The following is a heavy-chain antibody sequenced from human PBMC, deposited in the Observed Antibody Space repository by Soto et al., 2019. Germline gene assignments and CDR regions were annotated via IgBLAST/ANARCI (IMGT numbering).Heavy chain of an antibody. J-gene: IGHJ6*03. D-gene: IGHD2-2*02. V-gene: IGHV1-18*01. CDR2: ISAYNGNT. Sequence: ASVKVSCKASGYTFTSYGISWVRQAPGQGLEWMGWISAYNGNTNYAQKLQGRVTMTTDTSTSTAYMELRSLRSDDTAVYYCAILRDIVVVPAAIPFSYSYYYMDVWGKGTTVTVSS. CDR3: AILRDIVVVPAAIPFSYSYYYMDV. CDR1: GYTFTSYG.